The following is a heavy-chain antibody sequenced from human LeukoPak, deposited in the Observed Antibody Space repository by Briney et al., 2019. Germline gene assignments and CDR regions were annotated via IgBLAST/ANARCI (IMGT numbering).Heavy chain of an antibody. Sequence: GASVKVSCKASGYTFTSYGISWVRQAPGQGLDWLGWISAYNGNTNYAQKLQGRVTMTTDTSTSIAYMELRSLKSDDTAVYYCARHYYDILTGYRHFDYWGQGTLVTVSS. J-gene: IGHJ4*02. CDR3: ARHYYDILTGYRHFDY. V-gene: IGHV1-18*04. CDR1: GYTFTSYG. D-gene: IGHD3-9*01. CDR2: ISAYNGNT.